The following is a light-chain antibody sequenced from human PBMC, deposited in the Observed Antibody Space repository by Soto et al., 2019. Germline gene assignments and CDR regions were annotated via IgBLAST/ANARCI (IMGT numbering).Light chain of an antibody. J-gene: IGKJ3*01. CDR3: QQYHTPPFT. CDR1: QSVLYSSNIQNY. V-gene: IGKV4-1*01. CDR2: WAS. Sequence: DIVMTQSPDSLAVSLGERATINCKSSQSVLYSSNIQNYLAWYQQKPGQPPKLLIYWASTRKSGVPDRFSGSGSGTDFTLTISSLQAEDVAVYYCQQYHTPPFTFGPGTKVDIK.